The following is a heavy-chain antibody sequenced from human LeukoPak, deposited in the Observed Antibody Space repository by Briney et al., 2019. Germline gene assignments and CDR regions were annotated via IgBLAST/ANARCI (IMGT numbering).Heavy chain of an antibody. CDR1: GGSISSGSYY. V-gene: IGHV4-61*02. D-gene: IGHD6-13*01. J-gene: IGHJ1*01. CDR3: AEGYSSSWWDAEYFQH. CDR2: IYTSGST. Sequence: SETLSLTCTVSGGSISSGSYYWSWLRQPAGKGLEWIGRIYTSGSTNYNPSLKSRVTISVDTSKNQFSLKLSSVTAADTAVYYCAEGYSSSWWDAEYFQHWGQGTLVTVSS.